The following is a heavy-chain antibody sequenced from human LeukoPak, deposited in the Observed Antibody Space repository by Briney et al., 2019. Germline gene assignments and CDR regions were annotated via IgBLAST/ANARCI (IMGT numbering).Heavy chain of an antibody. CDR2: INHSGST. V-gene: IGHV4-34*01. CDR3: ARGPAAAGPSDY. D-gene: IGHD6-13*01. CDR1: GGSFRGYY. Sequence: PSETLSLTCAVYGGSFRGYYWSWIRQPPGKGLEWIGEINHSGSTNYNPSLKSRVTISVDTSKNQFSLKLSSVTAADTAVYYCARGPAAAGPSDYWGQGTLVTVSS. J-gene: IGHJ4*02.